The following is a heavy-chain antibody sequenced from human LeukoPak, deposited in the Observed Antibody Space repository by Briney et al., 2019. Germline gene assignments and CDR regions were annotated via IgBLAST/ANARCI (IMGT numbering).Heavy chain of an antibody. V-gene: IGHV4-59*01. D-gene: IGHD2-15*01. CDR1: GGSISSYY. J-gene: IGHJ4*02. Sequence: SETLSLTCTVSGGSISSYYWSWIRQPPGKGLEWIGYIYYSGSTNYNPPLKSRVTISVDTSKNQFSLKLSSVTAADTAVYYCAGGGDCSGGSCPHDYWGQGTLVTVSS. CDR3: AGGGDCSGGSCPHDY. CDR2: IYYSGST.